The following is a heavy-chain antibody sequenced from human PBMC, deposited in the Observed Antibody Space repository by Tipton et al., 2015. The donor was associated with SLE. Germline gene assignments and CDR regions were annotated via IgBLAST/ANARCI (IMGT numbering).Heavy chain of an antibody. J-gene: IGHJ3*02. CDR2: ISGSGGST. D-gene: IGHD2-2*01. V-gene: IGHV3-23*01. CDR3: AREDIVVVPAAKGPDAFDI. CDR1: GFTFSSYA. Sequence: SLRLSCAASGFTFSSYAMSWVRQAPGKGLEWVSAISGSGGSTYYADSVKGRFTISRDNSKNTLYLQMNSLRAEDTAVYYCAREDIVVVPAAKGPDAFDIWGQGTMVTVSS.